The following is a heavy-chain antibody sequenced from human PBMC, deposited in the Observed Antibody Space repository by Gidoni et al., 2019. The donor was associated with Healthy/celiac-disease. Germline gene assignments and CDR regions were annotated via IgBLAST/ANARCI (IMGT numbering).Heavy chain of an antibody. CDR2: SYYSGST. J-gene: IGHJ5*02. CDR1: GGSSSRSSYY. D-gene: IGHD4-4*01. V-gene: IGHV4-39*01. CDR3: ARQYVYFFYGYSGETNWFDP. Sequence: QLQLQASGPGLVKPSETLSLTCTVSGGSSSRSSYYWGWIRQPPGKGREWMGSSYYSGSTYYNPSLKSRVTISVDTSNNQFSRKLSSVTAAYTAVYYCARQYVYFFYGYSGETNWFDPWGQVTLVTVSS.